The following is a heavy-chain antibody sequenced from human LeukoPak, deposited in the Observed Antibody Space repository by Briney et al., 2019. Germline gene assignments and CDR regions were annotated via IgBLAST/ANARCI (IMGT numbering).Heavy chain of an antibody. CDR3: AERGITMIGGV. J-gene: IGHJ6*04. V-gene: IGHV3-48*04. CDR2: ISCSGSTI. D-gene: IGHD3-10*02. Sequence: GGSLRLSCAASGFTFSSYSMNCVRQAPGKGLEWVSYISCSGSTIYYADSVKGRYTISRDNATNLLYLQMNSLRAEDTAVYYCAERGITMIGGVWGKGTTVTISS. CDR1: GFTFSSYS.